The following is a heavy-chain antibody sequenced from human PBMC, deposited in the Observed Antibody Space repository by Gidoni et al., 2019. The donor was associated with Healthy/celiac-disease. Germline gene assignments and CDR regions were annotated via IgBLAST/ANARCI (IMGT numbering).Heavy chain of an antibody. CDR3: ARDLYCGGDCSSDY. V-gene: IGHV3-33*01. CDR2: IWYDGSNK. J-gene: IGHJ4*02. Sequence: QVQLVESGGGAVQPGRSLRLSCAAPGFTFSSYGMHWVRQAPGKGLEWVAVIWYDGSNKYYADSVKGRFTISRDNSKNTLYLQMNSLRAEDTAVYYCARDLYCGGDCSSDYWGQGTLVTVSS. CDR1: GFTFSSYG. D-gene: IGHD2-21*02.